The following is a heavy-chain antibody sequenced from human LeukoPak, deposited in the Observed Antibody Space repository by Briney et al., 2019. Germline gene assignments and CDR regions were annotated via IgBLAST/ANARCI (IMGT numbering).Heavy chain of an antibody. J-gene: IGHJ4*02. V-gene: IGHV3-23*01. Sequence: GGSLRLSCAASGFTFSSYAMSWVRQAPGKGLEWVSATSGSGGSTYYADSVKGRFTISRDNSKNTLYLQMNSLRAEDTAVYYCAKDTGYSSGWLENYFDYWGQGTLVTVSS. CDR2: TSGSGGST. CDR3: AKDTGYSSGWLENYFDY. CDR1: GFTFSSYA. D-gene: IGHD6-19*01.